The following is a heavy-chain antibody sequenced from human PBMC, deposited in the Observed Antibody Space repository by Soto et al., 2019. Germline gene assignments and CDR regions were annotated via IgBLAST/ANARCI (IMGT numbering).Heavy chain of an antibody. CDR3: ARDPNDSSAYYHHYYYGMDV. Sequence: QIQLMQSGAEVKKPGASVKVSCKASGYTFTSYGIHWVRQAPGQRLEWTGWINAGNGNTKYSEKFQGRVTITRDTSAISAYLELSRLRSEDTAVYYCARDPNDSSAYYHHYYYGMDVWGPGTTVTVSS. D-gene: IGHD3-22*01. J-gene: IGHJ6*02. CDR1: GYTFTSYG. CDR2: INAGNGNT. V-gene: IGHV1-3*01.